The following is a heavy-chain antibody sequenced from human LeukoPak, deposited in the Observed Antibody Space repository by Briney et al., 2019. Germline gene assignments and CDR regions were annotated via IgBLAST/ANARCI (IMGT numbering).Heavy chain of an antibody. J-gene: IGHJ6*03. V-gene: IGHV4-39*01. CDR2: INYRGIT. D-gene: IGHD3-22*01. CDR1: GFTFSSYSMN. Sequence: GSLRLSCAASGFTFSSYSMNWVRQAPGKGLEWIGSINYRGITYYNPSLKSRVTISVDTSKNQFSLKLTSVTAADTAVNYCARHERDYYSESSGYPYNMDVWGKGTTVIISS. CDR3: ARHERDYYSESSGYPYNMDV.